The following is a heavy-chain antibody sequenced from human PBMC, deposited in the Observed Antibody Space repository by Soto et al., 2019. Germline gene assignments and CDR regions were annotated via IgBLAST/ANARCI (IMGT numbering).Heavy chain of an antibody. D-gene: IGHD7-27*01. CDR2: INPNSGGT. Sequence: ASVKVSCKASGYTFTGYYMHWVRQAPGQGLEWMGWINPNSGGTTYAQKFQGRVTMTRDTSISTAYMELSRLRSDDTAVYYCARDLGSYYYYGMDVWGQGTTVTVSS. CDR3: ARDLGSYYYYGMDV. V-gene: IGHV1-2*02. J-gene: IGHJ6*02. CDR1: GYTFTGYY.